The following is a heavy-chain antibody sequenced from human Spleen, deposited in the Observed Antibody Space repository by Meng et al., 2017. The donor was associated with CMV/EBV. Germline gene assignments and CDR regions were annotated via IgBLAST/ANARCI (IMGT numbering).Heavy chain of an antibody. CDR3: ARYDLYSSSWYLRY. Sequence: LSCSVSGGSISSYYWSWIRQPPGKGLEWIGYIYYSGSTNYNPSLKSRVTISVDTSKNQFSLKLSSVTAADTAVYYCARYDLYSSSWYLRYWGQGTLVTVSS. V-gene: IGHV4-59*01. D-gene: IGHD6-13*01. J-gene: IGHJ4*02. CDR1: GGSISSYY. CDR2: IYYSGST.